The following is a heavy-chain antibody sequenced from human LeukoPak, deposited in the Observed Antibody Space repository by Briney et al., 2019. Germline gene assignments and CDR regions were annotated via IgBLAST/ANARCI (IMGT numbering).Heavy chain of an antibody. J-gene: IGHJ6*02. Sequence: PGGSLRLSCEASGFTFSAYAMTWVRQAPGKGLEWVSSIGSDNKPHYSESVKGRFAISRDNSKNTLFLQLHNLRVEDTGLYYCARGPNRWWLVSRYWGMDVWGQGTTVTVSS. V-gene: IGHV3-23*05. CDR1: GFTFSAYA. CDR2: IGSDNKP. CDR3: ARGPNRWWLVSRYWGMDV. D-gene: IGHD6-19*01.